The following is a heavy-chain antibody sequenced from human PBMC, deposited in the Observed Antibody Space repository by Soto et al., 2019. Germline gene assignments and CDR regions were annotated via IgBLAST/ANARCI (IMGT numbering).Heavy chain of an antibody. CDR3: ARVGLGYCTSGVCYRGYFDY. CDR2: IIPIFGTA. CDR1: GGTFSSYA. Sequence: SVKVSCKASGGTFSSYAISWVRQAPGQGLEWMGGIIPIFGTANYAQKFQGRVTITADESTGTAYMELSSLRSEDTAVYYCARVGLGYCTSGVCYRGYFDYWGQGTLVTVSS. V-gene: IGHV1-69*13. J-gene: IGHJ4*02. D-gene: IGHD2-8*01.